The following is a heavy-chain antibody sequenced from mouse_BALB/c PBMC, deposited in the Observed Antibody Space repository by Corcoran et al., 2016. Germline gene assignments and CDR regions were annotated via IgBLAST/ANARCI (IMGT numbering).Heavy chain of an antibody. V-gene: IGHV1-81*01. J-gene: IGHJ4*01. CDR2: IYPGSGST. CDR1: GYTFTDYV. D-gene: IGHD1-1*01. Sequence: QVQLQQSGPALVKPGASVTMSCKASGYTFTDYVISWVTQRTGQGLEWIGEIYPGSGSTYYNEKFKGKATLTAEKSSNTAYMQLSSLTSEDSAVYFCARDGLYAMDYWGQGTSVTVSS. CDR3: ARDGLYAMDY.